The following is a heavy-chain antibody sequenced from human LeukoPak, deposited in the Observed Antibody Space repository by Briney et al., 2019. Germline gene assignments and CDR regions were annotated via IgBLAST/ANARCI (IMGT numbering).Heavy chain of an antibody. CDR3: ARAGSRDYYGSGSYYRNHYYYGMDV. CDR1: GGSISSYY. J-gene: IGHJ6*02. CDR2: IYYSGST. V-gene: IGHV4-59*08. Sequence: PSETLSLTCTVSGGSISSYYWSWIRQPPGKGLEWIGYIYYSGSTNYNPSLKSRVTISVDTSKNQFSLKLSSVTAADTAVYYCARAGSRDYYGSGSYYRNHYYYGMDVWGQGTTVTVSS. D-gene: IGHD3-10*01.